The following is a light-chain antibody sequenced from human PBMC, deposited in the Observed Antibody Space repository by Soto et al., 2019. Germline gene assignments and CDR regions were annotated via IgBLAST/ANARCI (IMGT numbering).Light chain of an antibody. CDR1: QSVSNN. Sequence: EIVMTQSPATLSVSPGERATLACRASQSVSNNLAWYQQKPGQGPRLLIFGASTRAIGIPARFSGSGSGTDFTLTISSLQSEDFAVYYCQHYNELPLTFGGGTKVEIK. CDR2: GAS. V-gene: IGKV3-15*01. CDR3: QHYNELPLT. J-gene: IGKJ4*01.